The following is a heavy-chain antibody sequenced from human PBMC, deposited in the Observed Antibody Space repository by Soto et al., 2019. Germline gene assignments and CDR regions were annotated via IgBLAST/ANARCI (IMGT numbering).Heavy chain of an antibody. CDR3: ARDENDYVWGSYRYPTY. CDR1: GFTFSSYW. V-gene: IGHV3-74*01. Sequence: GVSLRLSCAASGFTFSSYWMHWVRQAPGKGLVWVSRINSDGSSTSYADSVKGRFTISRDNAKNTLYLQMNSLRAEDTAVYYCARDENDYVWGSYRYPTYWGQGTLVTVSS. J-gene: IGHJ4*02. CDR2: INSDGSST. D-gene: IGHD3-16*02.